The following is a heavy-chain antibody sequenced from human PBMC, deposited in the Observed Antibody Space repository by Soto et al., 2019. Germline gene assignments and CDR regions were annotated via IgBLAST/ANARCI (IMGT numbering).Heavy chain of an antibody. V-gene: IGHV2-26*01. CDR3: ALIKDCSRTDCYFASFDP. D-gene: IGHD2-2*01. CDR2: IFSSDDK. Sequence: NHPETLTLRVNVSGVSVTNGKQGVSWNRQPPGRALEWLAHIFSSDDKSYSTSLRSRLTISKDTSRSQVVLTMTNLDPMDSATYYCALIKDCSRTDCYFASFDPWGQGTLVTVSS. CDR1: GVSVTNGKQG. J-gene: IGHJ5*02.